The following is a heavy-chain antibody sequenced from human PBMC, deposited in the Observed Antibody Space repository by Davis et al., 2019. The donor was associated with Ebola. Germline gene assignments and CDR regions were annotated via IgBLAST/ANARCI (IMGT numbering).Heavy chain of an antibody. V-gene: IGHV3-23*01. CDR3: AKDWGASRVKGFDF. CDR1: GFTFDDYA. D-gene: IGHD3-16*01. CDR2: ISGSGQTT. J-gene: IGHJ4*02. Sequence: GGSLRLSCAASGFTFDDYAMSWVRQVPGKGLEWVSCISGSGQTTYYADSVKGRFTIFRYNSENTVFLQMNSLRVDDMAVYYCAKDWGASRVKGFDFWGQGILVTVSS.